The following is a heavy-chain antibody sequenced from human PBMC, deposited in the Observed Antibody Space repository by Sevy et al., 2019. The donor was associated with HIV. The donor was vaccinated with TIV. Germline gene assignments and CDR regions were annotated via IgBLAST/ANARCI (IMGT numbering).Heavy chain of an antibody. V-gene: IGHV3-64D*06. CDR1: GFTFSSYA. D-gene: IGHD1-26*01. Sequence: GGSLRLSCSASGFTFSSYAMHWVRQAPGKGLEYVSAISSNGGSTYYADSVKGRFTISRDNSKNTLYLQMSSLRAEDMAVYYCVKDPCSGSFVDAFDIWGQGTMVTVSS. CDR3: VKDPCSGSFVDAFDI. CDR2: ISSNGGST. J-gene: IGHJ3*02.